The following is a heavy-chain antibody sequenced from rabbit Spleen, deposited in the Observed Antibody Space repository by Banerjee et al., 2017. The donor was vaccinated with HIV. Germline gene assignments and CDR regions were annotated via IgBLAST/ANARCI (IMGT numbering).Heavy chain of an antibody. CDR3: ASSPNYTAYGYVF. V-gene: IGHV1S40*01. CDR2: IITGGSGSA. D-gene: IGHD6-1*01. Sequence: QSLEESGGDLVKPGASLTLTCTASGFSFSSGLDMCWVRQAPGKGLEWIACIITGGSGSAYYATRAKGRFTISKTSSTTVTLQMTSLTAADTATYFCASSPNYTAYGYVFWGQGTLVTVS. J-gene: IGHJ3*01. CDR1: GFSFSSGLD.